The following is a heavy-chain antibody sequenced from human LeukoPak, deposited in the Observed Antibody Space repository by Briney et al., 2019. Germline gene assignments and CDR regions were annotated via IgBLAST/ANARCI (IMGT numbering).Heavy chain of an antibody. V-gene: IGHV3-21*04. CDR3: ARDWMATIPLYYYYGMDV. J-gene: IGHJ6*02. CDR1: GFTFSSYS. CDR2: ISSSSSYI. D-gene: IGHD5-24*01. Sequence: PGGSLRLSCAASGFTFSSYSMNWVRQAPGKGLEWVSSISSSSSYIYYADSVKGRFTISRDNAKNSLYLQMNSLRAEDTAVYYCARDWMATIPLYYYYGMDVWGQGTTVTVSS.